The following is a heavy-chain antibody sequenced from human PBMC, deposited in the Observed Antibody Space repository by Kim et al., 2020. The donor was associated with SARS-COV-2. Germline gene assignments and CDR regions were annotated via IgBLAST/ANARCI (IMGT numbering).Heavy chain of an antibody. CDR2: ISGGGDNT. Sequence: GGSLRLSCAASGFTFSSYAMSWVRQAPGKGLEWVSTISGGGDNTYYADSVKGRFTISRDNTGNTLYLQMSSLRAEDTAVYYCARRAPFDPWGQGTLVTVSS. J-gene: IGHJ5*02. CDR3: ARRAPFDP. V-gene: IGHV3-23*01. CDR1: GFTFSSYA.